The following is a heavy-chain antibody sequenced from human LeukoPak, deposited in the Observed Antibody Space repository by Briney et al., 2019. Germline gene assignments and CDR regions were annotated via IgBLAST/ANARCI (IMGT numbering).Heavy chain of an antibody. D-gene: IGHD3-3*01. Sequence: ASVKVSCKASGYTFTSYYMHWVRQAPGQGLEWMGIINPSGGSTSYAQNFQGRVTMTRDTSTSTVYMELSSLRSEDTAVYYCARVAGITIFGVAYFDYWGQGTLVTVSS. CDR3: ARVAGITIFGVAYFDY. J-gene: IGHJ4*02. V-gene: IGHV1-46*01. CDR2: INPSGGST. CDR1: GYTFTSYY.